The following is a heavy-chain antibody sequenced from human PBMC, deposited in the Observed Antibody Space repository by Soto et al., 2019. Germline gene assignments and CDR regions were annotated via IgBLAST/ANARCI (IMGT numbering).Heavy chain of an antibody. D-gene: IGHD5-18*01. CDR2: IIPIFGTA. Sequence: SSVKVSCKASGGTFSSYAISCVRKAPGQGLEWMGGIIPIFGTANYAQKFKGRVTITADESTSTAYMELSSLRSDDTAVYYCERDQGGYSSPNVWGQGTTVTVS. J-gene: IGHJ6*02. V-gene: IGHV1-69*13. CDR1: GGTFSSYA. CDR3: ERDQGGYSSPNV.